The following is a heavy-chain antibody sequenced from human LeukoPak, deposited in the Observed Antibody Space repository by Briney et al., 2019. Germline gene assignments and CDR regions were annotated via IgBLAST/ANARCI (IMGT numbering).Heavy chain of an antibody. Sequence: PSETLSLTCTVAGGSISTYYWSCIRQAAGKGLEWIGRIYTSGSTNYNPSLKSRVTMSVDTSKNQFSLKLNSVTAADTAVYYCARDPGVGATTLGASDIWGQGTMVTVSS. CDR1: GGSISTYY. CDR3: ARDPGVGATTLGASDI. V-gene: IGHV4-4*07. D-gene: IGHD1-26*01. CDR2: IYTSGST. J-gene: IGHJ3*02.